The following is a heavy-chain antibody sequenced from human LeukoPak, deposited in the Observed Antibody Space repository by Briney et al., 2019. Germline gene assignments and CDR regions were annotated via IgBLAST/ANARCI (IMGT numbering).Heavy chain of an antibody. V-gene: IGHV3-21*01. J-gene: IGHJ4*02. Sequence: GGSLRLSCAASGFTFSSYSMNWVRQAPGKGLEWVSSISSSSGYIYYADSVKGRFTISRDNAKNSLYLQMNSLRAEDTAVYYCARDTSGYDSGGYYYPDLYYFDYWGQGTLVTVSS. D-gene: IGHD3-22*01. CDR2: ISSSSGYI. CDR3: ARDTSGYDSGGYYYPDLYYFDY. CDR1: GFTFSSYS.